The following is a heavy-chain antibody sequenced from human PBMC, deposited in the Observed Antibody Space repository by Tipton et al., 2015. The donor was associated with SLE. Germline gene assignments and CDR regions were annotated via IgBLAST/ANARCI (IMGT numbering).Heavy chain of an antibody. CDR3: ASARGAWGDY. J-gene: IGHJ4*02. V-gene: IGHV3-30*02. CDR2: IRYDGSNK. CDR1: GFTFSSYG. Sequence: GSLRLSCAASGFTFSSYGMHWVRQAPGKGLEWVAFIRYDGSNKYYADSVKGRFTISRDDSKNTLYLQMNSLRAEDTAVYYCASARGAWGDYWGQGTLVTVSS. D-gene: IGHD3-16*01.